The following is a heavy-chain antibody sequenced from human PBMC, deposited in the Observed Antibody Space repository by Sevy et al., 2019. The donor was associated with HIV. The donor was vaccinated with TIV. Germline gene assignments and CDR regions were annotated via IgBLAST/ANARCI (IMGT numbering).Heavy chain of an antibody. J-gene: IGHJ5*02. CDR2: IYYSGST. D-gene: IGHD6-19*01. Sequence: SETLSLTCTVSGGSISSGGYYWSWFRQHPGKGLEWIGYIYYSGSTYYNPSLKSRVTISVDTSKNQFSLKLSSVTAADTALYYCARERFSSGWYENWFDPWGQGTLVTVSS. CDR1: GGSISSGGYY. CDR3: ARERFSSGWYENWFDP. V-gene: IGHV4-31*03.